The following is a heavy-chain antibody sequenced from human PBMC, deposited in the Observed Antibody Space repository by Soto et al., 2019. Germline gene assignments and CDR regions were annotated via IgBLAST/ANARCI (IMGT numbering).Heavy chain of an antibody. CDR3: ASRPMIRDMSMREFDS. Sequence: EVQLLESGGGLVQPGGSLRLSCAASGFTFSGYVMSWVRQAPGKGLEWVSGISGSGGYTYHADSVKGRFTISRDNSKNTVYLQMNSLRAEDTAVYYCASRPMIRDMSMREFDSWGQGTLVTVSS. V-gene: IGHV3-23*01. D-gene: IGHD3-10*01. CDR2: ISGSGGYT. J-gene: IGHJ4*02. CDR1: GFTFSGYV.